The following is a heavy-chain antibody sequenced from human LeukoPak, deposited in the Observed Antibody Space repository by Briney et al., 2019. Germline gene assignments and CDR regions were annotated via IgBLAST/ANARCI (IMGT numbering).Heavy chain of an antibody. CDR3: AHSTSGYDDSGSAFDI. CDR1: GFSLSTSGVG. D-gene: IGHD5-12*01. Sequence: ESGPTLVNPTQTLTLTCTFSGFSLSTSGVGVGWIRQPPGKALEWLALIYWDDDKRYSPSLKSRLTITKDTSKSQVVLTMTNMDPVDTATYYCAHSTSGYDDSGSAFDIWGQGTMVTVSS. CDR2: IYWDDDK. V-gene: IGHV2-5*02. J-gene: IGHJ3*02.